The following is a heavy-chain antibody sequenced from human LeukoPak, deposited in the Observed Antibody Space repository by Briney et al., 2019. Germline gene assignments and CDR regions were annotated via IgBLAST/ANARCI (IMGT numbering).Heavy chain of an antibody. D-gene: IGHD2-15*01. J-gene: IGHJ4*02. CDR1: GFTFSSYW. CDR3: ARDRWHDY. CDR2: IKLDGTEK. V-gene: IGHV3-7*01. Sequence: AGGSLRLSCAASGFTFSSYWMHWVRQAPGKGLEWVANIKLDGTEKYYVDSVKGRFTISRDSAKNSLFLQMNSLRAEDTAVYYWARDRWHDYWGQGTLVTVSS.